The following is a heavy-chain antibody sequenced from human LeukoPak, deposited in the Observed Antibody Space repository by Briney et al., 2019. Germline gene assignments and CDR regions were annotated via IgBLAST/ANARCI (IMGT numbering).Heavy chain of an antibody. J-gene: IGHJ4*02. D-gene: IGHD3-3*01. CDR1: GGSFSGYY. V-gene: IGHV4-34*01. CDR2: ISHSGST. Sequence: PSETLSLTCTVYGGSFSGYYWSWIRQPPGKGLEWIGEISHSGSTNYNPSLKSRVTMSVDTSKNQFSLKLSSVTAADTAVYYCAREGYDFWSGYPDYWGQGTLVTVSS. CDR3: AREGYDFWSGYPDY.